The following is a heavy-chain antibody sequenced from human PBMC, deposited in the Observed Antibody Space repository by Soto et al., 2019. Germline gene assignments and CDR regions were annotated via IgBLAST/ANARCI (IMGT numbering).Heavy chain of an antibody. CDR3: ARDFIVGAPDYFDY. V-gene: IGHV3-30*04. CDR1: GFTFSDYP. D-gene: IGHD1-26*01. Sequence: QVQLVESGGGVVQPGRSLSLSCAASGFTFSDYPMHWVRQAPGKGLEWVAVISYDGRGKYYVDSVKGRFTISRDDPKNTLNLQMNSLRGDDTSVYYCARDFIVGAPDYFDYWGQGTLVTVSS. CDR2: ISYDGRGK. J-gene: IGHJ4*02.